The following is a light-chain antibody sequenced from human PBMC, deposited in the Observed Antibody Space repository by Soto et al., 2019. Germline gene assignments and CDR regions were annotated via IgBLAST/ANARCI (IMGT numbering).Light chain of an antibody. CDR2: DAS. Sequence: EIVMTQSPATLSVSPGERATLSCRASQSVSNNLAWYQKKPGQATRILGYDASTRATGIPARFSGSGSGTEFTLTISSLQSEDFAVYYCQQYNNWWTFGQGTKVEIK. V-gene: IGKV3D-15*01. CDR3: QQYNNWWT. J-gene: IGKJ1*01. CDR1: QSVSNN.